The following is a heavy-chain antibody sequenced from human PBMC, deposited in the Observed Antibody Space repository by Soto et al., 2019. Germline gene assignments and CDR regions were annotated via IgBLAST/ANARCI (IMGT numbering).Heavy chain of an antibody. D-gene: IGHD3-10*01. V-gene: IGHV4-59*01. J-gene: IGHJ3*02. CDR1: GGSISSYY. CDR3: ARVWGGAFDI. Sequence: QVQLQESGPGLVKPSETLSLTCTVSGGSISSYYWSWIRQPPGKGLEWIGYIYYSGSTNYNPSLKRRVTLSVDPSKNQFSLKLGSVTAAETAVYYCARVWGGAFDIWGQGTMVTVSS. CDR2: IYYSGST.